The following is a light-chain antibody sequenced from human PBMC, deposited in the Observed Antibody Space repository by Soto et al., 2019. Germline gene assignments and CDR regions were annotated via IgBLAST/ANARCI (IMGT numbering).Light chain of an antibody. CDR2: AAS. CDR3: QQSYSTPVT. V-gene: IGKV1-39*01. CDR1: QSISTF. J-gene: IGKJ3*01. Sequence: DIQMTQSPSSLSASVGDRVTITCRASQSISTFLTWYQQKPGQAPKLLIYAASSLQSGVPSRFSGSYSGTDFTLTITSLQPEDFATYYCQQSYSTPVTFGPGTKVDIK.